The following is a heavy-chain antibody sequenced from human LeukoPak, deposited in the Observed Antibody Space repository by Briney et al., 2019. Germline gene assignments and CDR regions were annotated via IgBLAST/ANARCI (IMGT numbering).Heavy chain of an antibody. V-gene: IGHV3-48*03. D-gene: IGHD5-18*01. J-gene: IGHJ3*02. CDR3: ARHQWGYSYGNDAFDI. CDR1: GFTFSSYE. Sequence: GGSLRLSCAASGFTFSSYEMKWVRQAPGKGLEWISYISSSGSTIYYADSVKGRFTISRDNAKNSLYLQMNSLRVEDTAVYYCARHQWGYSYGNDAFDIWGQGTMVTVSS. CDR2: ISSSGSTI.